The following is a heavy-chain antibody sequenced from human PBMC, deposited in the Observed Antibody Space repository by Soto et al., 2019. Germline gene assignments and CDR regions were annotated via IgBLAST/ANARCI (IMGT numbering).Heavy chain of an antibody. CDR3: ARDRDSYYYDSSGYYSRVMDY. Sequence: QVQLVESGGGVVQPGRSLRLSCAASGFTFSSYAMHWVRQAPGKGLEWVAVISYDGSNKYYADSVKGRFTISRHNSKNTLYLQMNSLRAEDTAVYYCARDRDSYYYDSSGYYSRVMDYWGQGTLVTVSS. J-gene: IGHJ4*02. V-gene: IGHV3-30-3*01. CDR1: GFTFSSYA. D-gene: IGHD3-22*01. CDR2: ISYDGSNK.